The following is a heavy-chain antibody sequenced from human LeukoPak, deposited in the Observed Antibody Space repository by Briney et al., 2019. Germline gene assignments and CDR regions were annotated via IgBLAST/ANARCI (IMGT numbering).Heavy chain of an antibody. V-gene: IGHV4-34*01. CDR2: INHSGST. D-gene: IGHD6-13*01. CDR3: ARGHVSIAAAGNNWFDP. J-gene: IGHJ5*02. CDR1: GGAFSGYY. Sequence: SETLSLTCAVYGGAFSGYYWSWIRQPPGKGLEWTGEINHSGSTNYNPSLKSRVTISVDASKHQYSLKLSSVTAADTAVYYCARGHVSIAAAGNNWFDPWGQGNLVTVSS.